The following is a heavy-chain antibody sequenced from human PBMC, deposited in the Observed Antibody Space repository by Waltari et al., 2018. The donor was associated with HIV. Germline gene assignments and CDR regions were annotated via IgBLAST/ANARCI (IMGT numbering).Heavy chain of an antibody. Sequence: QVQVQESGPGLVKPSGTLSLTCAVSGVSISSTNWWSWVRQPPGKGLEWIGEISQSGDTNDNPSLKSRVAISVDKSKTQFSLMLSSVTAADTAVYYCARVAARTSYYFYYMDVWGRGTTVTVSS. V-gene: IGHV4-4*02. CDR1: GVSISSTNW. CDR2: ISQSGDT. D-gene: IGHD6-6*01. CDR3: ARVAARTSYYFYYMDV. J-gene: IGHJ6*03.